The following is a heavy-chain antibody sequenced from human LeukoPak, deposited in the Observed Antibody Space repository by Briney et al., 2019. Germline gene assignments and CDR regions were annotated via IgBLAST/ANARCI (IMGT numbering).Heavy chain of an antibody. D-gene: IGHD3-3*01. V-gene: IGHV3-48*04. CDR3: ARPRTEWLVYYMDV. Sequence: LASGTLSLTCAVSGGSISSSNWWSWVRQPPGKGLEWVSHISSSSSTIYYADSVKGRFAISRDNAKNSLYLQMNSLRAEDTAVYYCARPRTEWLVYYMDVWGKGTTVTVSS. J-gene: IGHJ6*03. CDR1: GGSISSSN. CDR2: ISSSSSTI.